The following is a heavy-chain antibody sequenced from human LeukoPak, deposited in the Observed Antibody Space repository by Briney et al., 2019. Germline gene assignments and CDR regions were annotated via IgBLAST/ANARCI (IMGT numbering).Heavy chain of an antibody. CDR3: AGDRWGNWFDP. Sequence: PSETLSLTCTVSGGSISSYYWSWIRQPPGKGLEWIGNIYYSGRTNYSPSLKSRVTISVDTSKNHFSLKLSSVTAADTAVYYCAGDRWGNWFDPWGQGTLVTVSS. J-gene: IGHJ5*02. D-gene: IGHD5-24*01. CDR1: GGSISSYY. V-gene: IGHV4-59*01. CDR2: IYYSGRT.